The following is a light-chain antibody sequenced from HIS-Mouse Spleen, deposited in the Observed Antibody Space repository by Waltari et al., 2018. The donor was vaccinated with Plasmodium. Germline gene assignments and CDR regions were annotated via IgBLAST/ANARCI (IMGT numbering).Light chain of an antibody. V-gene: IGKV1-5*03. CDR2: KAS. CDR3: QQYNSYSMYT. CDR1: QSISSW. Sequence: DIQMTQSPSTLSASVGDRVTITCRASQSISSWLAWYQQKPGKAPKLLIYKASSLDSGVPSRFSGSGSGTEFTLTISSLQPDDFATYYCQQYNSYSMYTFGQGTKLEIK. J-gene: IGKJ2*01.